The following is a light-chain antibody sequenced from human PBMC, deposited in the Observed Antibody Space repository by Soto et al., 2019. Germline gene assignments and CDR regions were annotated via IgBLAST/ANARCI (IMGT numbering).Light chain of an antibody. CDR2: NAF. CDR1: QSVSIY. Sequence: EIVLTQSPATLSLSPGKRATLSCRASQSVSIYVAWYQQKPSEAPRLLINNAFKRGTGIPARFSGSGSRTDFTLTISILQQDDFATYCCQGYGFYRTFGQGTKVDIK. J-gene: IGKJ1*01. CDR3: QGYGFYRT. V-gene: IGKV3-11*01.